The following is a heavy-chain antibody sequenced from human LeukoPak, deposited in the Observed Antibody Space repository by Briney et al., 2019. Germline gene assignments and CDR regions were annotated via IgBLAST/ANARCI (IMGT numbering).Heavy chain of an antibody. Sequence: ASVKVSCKASGYTFTGYYMHWVRQAPGQGLEGMGWINPNSGGTNYAQKFQGRVTMTRDTSISTAYMELSRLRSDDTAVYYCARGSCSSTSCYLNLDHWGQGTLVTVSS. D-gene: IGHD2-2*01. V-gene: IGHV1-2*02. CDR3: ARGSCSSTSCYLNLDH. J-gene: IGHJ4*02. CDR2: INPNSGGT. CDR1: GYTFTGYY.